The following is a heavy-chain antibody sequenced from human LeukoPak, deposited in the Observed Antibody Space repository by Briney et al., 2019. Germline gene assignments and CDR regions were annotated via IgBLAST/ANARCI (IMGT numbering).Heavy chain of an antibody. Sequence: GGSLRLSCAASGFTFSSYGMHWVRQAPGKGLEWVAFIRYDGSNKYYADSVKGRFTIYRDNSKNTLYLQMNSLRAEDTAVYYCAKCVQGSTSCYPFDPWGQGTLVTVSS. CDR1: GFTFSSYG. V-gene: IGHV3-30*02. J-gene: IGHJ5*02. D-gene: IGHD2-2*01. CDR3: AKCVQGSTSCYPFDP. CDR2: IRYDGSNK.